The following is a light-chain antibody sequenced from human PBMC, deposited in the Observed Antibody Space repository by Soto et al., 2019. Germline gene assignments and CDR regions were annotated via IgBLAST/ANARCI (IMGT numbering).Light chain of an antibody. J-gene: IGKJ1*01. Sequence: EIVLTQSPGTLSLSPGEIATLSCRASQTVTSNYLDWYHRTPGQAPRLLIYGASSRATDIPDRFSGSGSGTDFALTITRLEPEDFAVYFGQQYAGSPPTFGQGTKVEVK. CDR3: QQYAGSPPT. CDR1: QTVTSNY. CDR2: GAS. V-gene: IGKV3-20*01.